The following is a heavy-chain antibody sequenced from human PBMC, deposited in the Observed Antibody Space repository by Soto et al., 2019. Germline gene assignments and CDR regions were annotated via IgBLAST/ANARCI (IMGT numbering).Heavy chain of an antibody. CDR1: GGSISSYY. CDR3: ARSHFGVVRIAFDI. J-gene: IGHJ3*02. D-gene: IGHD3-3*01. V-gene: IGHV4-59*08. Sequence: TSETLSLTCTVSGGSISSYYWSWIRQPPGKGLEWIGYIYYSGSTNYNPSLKSRVTISVDTSKNQFSLKLSSVTAADTAVYYCARSHFGVVRIAFDIWGQGTMVTVSS. CDR2: IYYSGST.